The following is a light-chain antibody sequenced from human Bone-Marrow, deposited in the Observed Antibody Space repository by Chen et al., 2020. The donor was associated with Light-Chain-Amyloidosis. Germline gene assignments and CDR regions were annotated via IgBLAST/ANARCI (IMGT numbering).Light chain of an antibody. CDR3: QVWDRSSDRPV. Sequence: SYVLTQPSSVSVAPGQTATFACGGNNIGSTSVHWYQQTPGQAPLLVVNDDSDRPSGIPERLSGSKSGNTSTLTISMVEAGDEADYYCQVWDRSSDRPVFGGGTKLTVL. J-gene: IGLJ3*02. CDR2: DDS. V-gene: IGLV3-21*02. CDR1: NIGSTS.